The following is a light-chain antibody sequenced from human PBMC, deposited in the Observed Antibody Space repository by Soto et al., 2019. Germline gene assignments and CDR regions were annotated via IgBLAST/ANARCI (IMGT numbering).Light chain of an antibody. Sequence: NFMLTQPHSVSESPGKTVTISCTRSSGSIASNYVQWYQQRPGSVPTTVIYEDNQRPSGVPDRFSGSIDSSSNSASLTISGLKTEDEGDYYCQSYDSSTPLVFGGGTKLTVL. CDR2: EDN. J-gene: IGLJ3*02. V-gene: IGLV6-57*03. CDR1: SGSIASNY. CDR3: QSYDSSTPLV.